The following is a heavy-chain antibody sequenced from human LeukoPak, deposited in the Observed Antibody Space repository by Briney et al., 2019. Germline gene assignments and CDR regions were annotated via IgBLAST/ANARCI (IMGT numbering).Heavy chain of an antibody. J-gene: IGHJ6*03. CDR1: GGSISSSY. D-gene: IGHD2-15*01. CDR3: ARTTEGYCRGRSCYSYYYYMDV. V-gene: IGHV4-59*01. CDR2: IYYSGST. Sequence: SETLSLTCTVSGGSISSSYWSWIRQPPGKGLEWIGYIYYSGSTNYNPSLKSRVTISVDTSKNQFSLKLSSVTAADTAVYYCARTTEGYCRGRSCYSYYYYMDVWGKGTTVTVSS.